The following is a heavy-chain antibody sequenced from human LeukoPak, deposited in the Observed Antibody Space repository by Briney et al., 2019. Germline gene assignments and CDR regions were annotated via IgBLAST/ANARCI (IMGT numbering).Heavy chain of an antibody. J-gene: IGHJ6*03. CDR3: ATMPHYYYMDV. CDR1: GGTFSSYA. V-gene: IGHV1-69*05. Sequence: ASVKVSCKASGGTFSSYAISWVRQAPGQGLEWMGRIIPIFGTANYAQKFQGRVTITTDESTSTAYMELSSLRSEDTAVYYCATMPHYYYMDVWGKGTTVTVSS. CDR2: IIPIFGTA. D-gene: IGHD2-2*01.